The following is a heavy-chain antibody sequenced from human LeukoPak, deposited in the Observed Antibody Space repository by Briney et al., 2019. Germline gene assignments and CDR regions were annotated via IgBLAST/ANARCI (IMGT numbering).Heavy chain of an antibody. CDR2: IYYSGST. CDR3: ARGHYYDSSGYPRYAFDI. V-gene: IGHV4-59*12. D-gene: IGHD3-22*01. CDR1: GGSISSYY. J-gene: IGHJ3*02. Sequence: SETLSLTCTVSGGSISSYYWSWIRQPPGKGLEWIGYIYYSGSTNYNPSLKSRVTMSVDTSKNQFSLKLSSVTAADTAVYYCARGHYYDSSGYPRYAFDIWGQGTMVTVSS.